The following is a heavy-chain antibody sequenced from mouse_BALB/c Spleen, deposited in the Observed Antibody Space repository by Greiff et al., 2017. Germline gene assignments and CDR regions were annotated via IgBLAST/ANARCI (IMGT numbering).Heavy chain of an antibody. V-gene: IGHV14-4*02. CDR2: IDPENGDT. Sequence: EVQLQQSGAELVRSGASVKLSCTASGFNIKDYYMHWVKQRPEQGLEWIGWIDPENGDTEYAPKFQGKATMTADTSSNTAYLQLSSLTSEDTAVYYCNAWGPVDYWGQGTTLTVSS. CDR1: GFNIKDYY. CDR3: NAWGPVDY. J-gene: IGHJ2*01.